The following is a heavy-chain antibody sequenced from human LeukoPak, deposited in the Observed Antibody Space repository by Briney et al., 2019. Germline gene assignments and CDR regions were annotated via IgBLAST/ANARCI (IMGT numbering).Heavy chain of an antibody. CDR1: GGSISSYY. CDR3: ARVLTDDYGDPFDY. D-gene: IGHD4-17*01. Sequence: SETLSLTCTVSGGSISSYYWSWIRQPPGKGLEWIGYIYYSGSTNYNPSLKSRVTISVDTSKNQFSLKLSSVTAADTAVYYCARVLTDDYGDPFDYWGQGTLVTVSS. CDR2: IYYSGST. V-gene: IGHV4-59*01. J-gene: IGHJ4*02.